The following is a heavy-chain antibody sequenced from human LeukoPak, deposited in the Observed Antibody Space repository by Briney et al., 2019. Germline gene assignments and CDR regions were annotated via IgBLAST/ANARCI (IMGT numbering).Heavy chain of an antibody. V-gene: IGHV1-2*02. CDR1: GYTFTGYY. CDR3: ARDGHNWNEDAFDI. CDR2: INPNSGGT. J-gene: IGHJ3*02. Sequence: ASVKVSCKASGYTFTGYYMHWVRQAPGQGLEWMGWINPNSGGTNYAQKFQGRVTMTRDTSISTAYMELSRLRSEDTAVYYCARDGHNWNEDAFDIWGQGTMVTVSS. D-gene: IGHD1-20*01.